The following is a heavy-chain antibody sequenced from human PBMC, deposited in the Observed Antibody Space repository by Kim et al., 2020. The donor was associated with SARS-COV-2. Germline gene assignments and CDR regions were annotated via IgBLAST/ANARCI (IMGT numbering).Heavy chain of an antibody. CDR3: ARAGQDYGDYGRTDDDAFDI. CDR1: GFTFGSYA. J-gene: IGHJ3*02. V-gene: IGHV3-30-3*01. Sequence: GGSLRLSCAASGFTFGSYAMHWVRQAPGKGLEWVAVISYDGSNKYYADSVKGRFTISRDNSKNTLYLQMNSLRAEDTAVYYCARAGQDYGDYGRTDDDAFDIWGQGTMVTVSS. D-gene: IGHD4-17*01. CDR2: ISYDGSNK.